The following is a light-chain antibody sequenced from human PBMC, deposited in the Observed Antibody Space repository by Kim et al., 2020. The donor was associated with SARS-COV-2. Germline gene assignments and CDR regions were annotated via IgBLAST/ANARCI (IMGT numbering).Light chain of an antibody. J-gene: IGKJ2*01. V-gene: IGKV1-5*03. CDR1: QSLSSW. CDR2: KAS. CDR3: QQYNGYPLT. Sequence: DIQMTQSPSTLSASVGDRFTITCRASQSLSSWLAWYQQKPGKAPKLLIYKASSLESGVPSRFSGSGSGTEFTLTISRLQPDDFATYYCQQYNGYPLTFGQGTKLEI.